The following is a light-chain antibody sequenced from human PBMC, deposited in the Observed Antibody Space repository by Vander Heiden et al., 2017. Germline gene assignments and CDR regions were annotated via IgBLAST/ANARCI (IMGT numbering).Light chain of an antibody. Sequence: YVLTQPPSVSVAPGQTARITCGGANVGSENVPWYLQKPGQAPVLVVHDYSDRPSGIPDRFSGSNSGNTATLTITRVEAGDEADYYCQVWDPPSDHVVFGGGTKLTVL. CDR2: DYS. CDR3: QVWDPPSDHVV. J-gene: IGLJ2*01. CDR1: NVGSEN. V-gene: IGLV3-21*02.